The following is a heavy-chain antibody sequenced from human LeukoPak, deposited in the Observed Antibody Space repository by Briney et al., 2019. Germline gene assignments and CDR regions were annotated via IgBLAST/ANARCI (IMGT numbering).Heavy chain of an antibody. CDR1: GGSFSAYY. CDR2: INHRGDT. J-gene: IGHJ4*03. Sequence: SETLSLTCAVYGGSFSAYYWSWIRQSPGKGLECIAEINHRGDTNYNPSVKSRVSISVDTSKNQFSLKVTSLTAADTAVYYCARGTTISETGYFDYWGQGTLVTVSS. D-gene: IGHD1-1*01. CDR3: ARGTTISETGYFDY. V-gene: IGHV4-34*01.